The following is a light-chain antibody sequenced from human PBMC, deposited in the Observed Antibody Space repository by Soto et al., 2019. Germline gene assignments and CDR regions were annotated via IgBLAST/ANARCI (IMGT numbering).Light chain of an antibody. CDR2: EVD. J-gene: IGLJ3*02. V-gene: IGLV2-14*01. Sequence: QSALTQPASVSGSPGQSITISCTGTSSDIGAYNYVSWYQHHPGKAPTLMIYEVDNRPSGVSNRFSGSKSGNTASLTISSLQAEDEADYYCSSYVSNSTPLFGGGTKVTVL. CDR3: SSYVSNSTPL. CDR1: SSDIGAYNY.